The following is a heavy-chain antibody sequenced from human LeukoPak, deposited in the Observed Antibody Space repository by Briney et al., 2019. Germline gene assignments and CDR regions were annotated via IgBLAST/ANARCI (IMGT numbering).Heavy chain of an antibody. CDR1: GFTFDDYA. CDR3: AGGHDFWSPFDY. V-gene: IGHV3-9*01. D-gene: IGHD3-3*01. CDR2: ISWNSGSI. J-gene: IGHJ4*02. Sequence: GRSLRLSCAASGFTFDDYAMHWVRQAPGKGLEWVSGISWNSGSIGYADSVKGRFTISRDNAKNSLYLQMNSLRAEDTALYYCAGGHDFWSPFDYWGQGTLVTVS.